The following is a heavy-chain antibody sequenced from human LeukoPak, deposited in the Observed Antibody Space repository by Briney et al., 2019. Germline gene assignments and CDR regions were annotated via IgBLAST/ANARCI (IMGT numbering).Heavy chain of an antibody. D-gene: IGHD3-9*01. CDR2: IYHTGAT. V-gene: IGHV4-38-2*02. Sequence: SETLSLTCAVSGYSISSGYFWVWIRQPPGKGLEWXGSIYHTGATYYNPSLRSPVTISVDTSKNEFSLELNSVTAADTAVYYCARDLGLTISDNWFDPWGQGTLVTVSS. CDR3: ARDLGLTISDNWFDP. J-gene: IGHJ5*02. CDR1: GYSISSGYF.